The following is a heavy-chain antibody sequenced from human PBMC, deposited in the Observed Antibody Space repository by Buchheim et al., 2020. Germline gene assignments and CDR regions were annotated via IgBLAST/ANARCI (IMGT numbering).Heavy chain of an antibody. J-gene: IGHJ5*02. CDR1: GFTFSSYA. CDR3: AKDRVKWYVFWSGYYTAGGFDP. Sequence: EVQLLESGGGLVQPGGSLRLSCAASGFTFSSYAMSWVRQAPGKGLEWVSAISGSGGSTYYADSVKGRFTISRDNSKNTLYLQMNSLRAEDTAVYYCAKDRVKWYVFWSGYYTAGGFDPWGQGTL. D-gene: IGHD3-3*01. V-gene: IGHV3-23*01. CDR2: ISGSGGST.